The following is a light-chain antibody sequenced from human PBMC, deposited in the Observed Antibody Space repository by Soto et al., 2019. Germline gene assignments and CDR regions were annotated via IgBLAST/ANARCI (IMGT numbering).Light chain of an antibody. V-gene: IGKV1-12*01. CDR1: QSISGW. CDR2: AAS. J-gene: IGKJ1*01. CDR3: QQANSFPTT. Sequence: DIQMTQSPSSVSASVGDRVTITSRASQSISGWLAWYQQKPGKAPKLLIYAASNLQSGVPSRFSGSGSGTDFPLTISSLQPEDFATYYCQQANSFPTTFGQGTKVEIK.